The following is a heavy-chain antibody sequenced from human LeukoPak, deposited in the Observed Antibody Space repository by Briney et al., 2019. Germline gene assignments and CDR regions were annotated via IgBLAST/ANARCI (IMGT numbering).Heavy chain of an antibody. CDR3: AKWPEGATPKFHY. D-gene: IGHD1-26*01. V-gene: IGHV3-23*01. CDR2: ISGSGGVT. Sequence: GGSLRLSCAASGFTFSSYAMSWVRQAPGKGLEWVSTISGSGGVTYFPDSVRGRFTISRDNSKNTLHLQMDSLRAEDTAIYYCAKWPEGATPKFHYWGQGTLVTVSS. J-gene: IGHJ4*02. CDR1: GFTFSSYA.